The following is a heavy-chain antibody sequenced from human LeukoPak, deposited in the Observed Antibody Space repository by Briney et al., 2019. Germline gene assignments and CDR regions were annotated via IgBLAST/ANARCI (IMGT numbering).Heavy chain of an antibody. CDR1: GDSISNGAYY. J-gene: IGHJ2*01. CDR3: ARQRGSGHWYFDL. V-gene: IGHV4-39*01. D-gene: IGHD6-19*01. Sequence: PSETLSLTCSVSGDSISNGAYYWAWIRQPPGKGLEWTGTIYFSGRTYYRPSLESRVTLSVDTSKNYFSLRLISVTAADTAVYYCARQRGSGHWYFDLWGRGALVTVSS. CDR2: IYFSGRT.